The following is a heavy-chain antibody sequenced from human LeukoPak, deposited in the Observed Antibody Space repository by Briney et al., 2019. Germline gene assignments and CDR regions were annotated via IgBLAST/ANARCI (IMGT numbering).Heavy chain of an antibody. CDR2: INAGNGNT. J-gene: IGHJ6*03. V-gene: IGHV1-3*01. Sequence: GASVKVSCKASGYTFTTYTIHWVRQAPGQRLEWMGWINAGNGNTKYSQKFQGRVTITRNTSISTAYMELSSLRSEDTAVYYCARARYCSGGSCRYYYYMDVWGKGTTVTVSS. D-gene: IGHD2-15*01. CDR1: GYTFTTYT. CDR3: ARARYCSGGSCRYYYYMDV.